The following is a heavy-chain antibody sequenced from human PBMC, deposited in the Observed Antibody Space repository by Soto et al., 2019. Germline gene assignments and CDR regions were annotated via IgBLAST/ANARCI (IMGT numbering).Heavy chain of an antibody. CDR2: MNPNSGNT. V-gene: IGHV1-8*01. CDR3: ERARRNYYYYYGMDV. Sequence: AASVKVSCKASGYTFTSYDINWVRQATGQGLEWMGWMNPNSGNTGYAQKFQGRVTMTRNTSISTAYMELSSLRSEDTAVYYCERARRNYYYYYGMDVWGQGTTVTVSS. J-gene: IGHJ6*02. CDR1: GYTFTSYD.